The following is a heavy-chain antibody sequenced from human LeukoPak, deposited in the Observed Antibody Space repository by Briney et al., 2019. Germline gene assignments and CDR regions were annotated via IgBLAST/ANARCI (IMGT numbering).Heavy chain of an antibody. Sequence: GGSLRLSCAASGFTFSGYWMSWVRQAPGKGLEWVANIKPDGSDKAYVDSVKGRFTISRDNTKNTLFLQMNSLRTEDTAVYYCAKDFYSGSSPWGQGTLVTVSS. CDR3: AKDFYSGSSP. D-gene: IGHD1-26*01. J-gene: IGHJ5*02. V-gene: IGHV3-7*01. CDR2: IKPDGSDK. CDR1: GFTFSGYW.